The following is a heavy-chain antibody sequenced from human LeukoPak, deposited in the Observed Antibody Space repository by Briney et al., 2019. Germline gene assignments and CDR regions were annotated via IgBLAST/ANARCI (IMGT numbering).Heavy chain of an antibody. Sequence: PGGSLRLSCAASGFTFSSYGMHWVRQAPGKGLEWVALIWFDGSNKDYADSVKGRFTISRDNSNNTLYLQMNSLRAEDTAVYYCARGIDGYNLVDYWGQGTLVTVSS. CDR3: ARGIDGYNLVDY. CDR1: GFTFSSYG. J-gene: IGHJ4*02. D-gene: IGHD5-24*01. CDR2: IWFDGSNK. V-gene: IGHV3-33*01.